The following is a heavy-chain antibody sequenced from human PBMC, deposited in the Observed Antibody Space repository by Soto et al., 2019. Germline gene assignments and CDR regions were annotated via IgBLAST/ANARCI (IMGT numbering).Heavy chain of an antibody. J-gene: IGHJ6*02. Sequence: GASVKVSCKASGYTFTSYAMHWVRQAPGQRLEWMGWINAGNGNTKYSQKFQGRDTITRDTSASTAYMELSSLRSEDTAVYYCAGVRSSSWYNYYYYYGMDVWGRGTTVTVSS. CDR1: GYTFTSYA. V-gene: IGHV1-3*01. CDR2: INAGNGNT. D-gene: IGHD6-13*01. CDR3: AGVRSSSWYNYYYYYGMDV.